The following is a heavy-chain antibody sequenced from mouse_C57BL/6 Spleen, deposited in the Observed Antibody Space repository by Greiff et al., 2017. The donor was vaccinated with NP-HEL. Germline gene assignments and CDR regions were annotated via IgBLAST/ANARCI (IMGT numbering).Heavy chain of an antibody. V-gene: IGHV1-47*01. D-gene: IGHD3-2*02. CDR3: ARGDSSGYDYAMDY. Sequence: VQGVESGAELVKPGASVKMSCKASGYTFTTYPIEWMKQNHGKSLEWIGNFHPYNDDTKYNEKFKGKATLTVEKSSSTVYLELSRLTSDDSAVYYCARGDSSGYDYAMDYWGQGTSVTVSS. CDR2: FHPYNDDT. J-gene: IGHJ4*01. CDR1: GYTFTTYP.